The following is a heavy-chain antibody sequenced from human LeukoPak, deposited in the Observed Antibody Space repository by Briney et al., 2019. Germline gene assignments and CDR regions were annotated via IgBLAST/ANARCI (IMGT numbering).Heavy chain of an antibody. CDR2: IYYSGST. D-gene: IGHD5-18*01. CDR1: GGSISSRSYY. Sequence: PSETLSLTCTVSGGSISSRSYYWGWIRQPPGKGLEWIGSIYYSGSTYYNPSLKSRVTISVDTSKNQFSLKLSSVTAADTAVYYCARHQRGAAMVKEFDYWGQGTLVTVSS. V-gene: IGHV4-39*01. CDR3: ARHQRGAAMVKEFDY. J-gene: IGHJ4*02.